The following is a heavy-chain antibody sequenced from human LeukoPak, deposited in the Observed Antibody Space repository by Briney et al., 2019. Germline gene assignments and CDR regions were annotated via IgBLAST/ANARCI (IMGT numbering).Heavy chain of an antibody. CDR2: INHSGST. Sequence: PSETLSLTCAVYGGSFSGYYWSWIRQPPGKGLEWIGEINHSGSTNYNPSLKSRVTISVDTSKNQFFLRLSSVTAADTAVYYCARDGGYCSGGNCYYFDYWGQGTLVTVSS. J-gene: IGHJ4*02. CDR1: GGSFSGYY. V-gene: IGHV4-34*01. D-gene: IGHD2-15*01. CDR3: ARDGGYCSGGNCYYFDY.